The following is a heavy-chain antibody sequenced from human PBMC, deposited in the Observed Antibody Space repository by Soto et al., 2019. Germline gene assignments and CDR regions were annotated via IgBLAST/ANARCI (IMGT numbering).Heavy chain of an antibody. CDR3: VGVAVPAAHYFDY. CDR1: GGSFSGYY. V-gene: IGHV4-34*01. Sequence: SETLSLTCAVYGGSFSGYYWSWIRQPPGKGLEWIGEINHSGSTNYNPSLKSRVTISVDTSKNQFSLKLSSVTAADTAVYYCVGVAVPAAHYFDYWGQGTLVTVSS. J-gene: IGHJ4*02. D-gene: IGHD2-2*01. CDR2: INHSGST.